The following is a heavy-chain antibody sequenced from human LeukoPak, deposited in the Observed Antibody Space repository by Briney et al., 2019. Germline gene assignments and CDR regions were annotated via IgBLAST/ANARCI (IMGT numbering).Heavy chain of an antibody. Sequence: GGSLRLSCAASGFTFHDYGMNWVRQAPGKGLEWVSGINWNGNDKFYADSVKGRFSISRDNAKNSLNLQMNSLRAEDTALYYCVRVPYYDILAGLPYFDYWGQGILVTVSS. CDR1: GFTFHDYG. V-gene: IGHV3-20*04. D-gene: IGHD3-9*01. CDR2: INWNGNDK. CDR3: VRVPYYDILAGLPYFDY. J-gene: IGHJ4*02.